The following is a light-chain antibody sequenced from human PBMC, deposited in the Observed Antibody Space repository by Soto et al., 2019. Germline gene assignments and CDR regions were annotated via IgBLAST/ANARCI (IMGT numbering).Light chain of an antibody. Sequence: DIQMTQSPSSLSAYVGDRVTITCRAREYINSYLNWYQQKPGKAPKLLIYAASTLQSGVPSRFRGIGSGTDFTLSISGLQPEDFATYYCQQSYSNYTFGQGTKLEI. CDR1: EYINSY. CDR2: AAS. CDR3: QQSYSNYT. V-gene: IGKV1-39*01. J-gene: IGKJ2*01.